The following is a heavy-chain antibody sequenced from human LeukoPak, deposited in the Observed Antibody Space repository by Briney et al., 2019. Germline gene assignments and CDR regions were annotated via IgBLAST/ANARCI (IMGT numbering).Heavy chain of an antibody. CDR1: GFTFDDYA. Sequence: GGSLRLSCAASGFTFDDYAMHWVRQAPGKGLEWVSGISWNSGSIGYAASVKGRFTISRDNAKNSLYLQMNSLRAEDTALYYCAKGRFKIAVAGTGDAFDIWGQGTMVTVSS. V-gene: IGHV3-9*01. CDR3: AKGRFKIAVAGTGDAFDI. D-gene: IGHD6-19*01. J-gene: IGHJ3*02. CDR2: ISWNSGSI.